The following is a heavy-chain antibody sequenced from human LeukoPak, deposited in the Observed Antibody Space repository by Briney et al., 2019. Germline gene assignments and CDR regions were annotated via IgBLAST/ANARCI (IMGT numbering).Heavy chain of an antibody. V-gene: IGHV3-7*05. CDR3: ARDLGVVYALGFDY. J-gene: IGHJ4*02. D-gene: IGHD2-8*02. CDR1: GFTFSRYW. CDR2: IKQEGSEK. Sequence: PGGSLRLSCAASGFTFSRYWMNWVRQAPGKGLEWVANIKQEGSEKYSVDSVKGRFTTSRDNAKNSLYLHMNSLRAEDTAVYYCARDLGVVYALGFDYWGQGTLVTVSS.